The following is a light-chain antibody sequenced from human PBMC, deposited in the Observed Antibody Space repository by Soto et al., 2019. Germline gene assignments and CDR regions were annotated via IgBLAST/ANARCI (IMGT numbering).Light chain of an antibody. CDR3: STYTSRSTLV. CDR1: SRDIGAYNL. J-gene: IGLJ2*01. CDR2: EVR. V-gene: IGLV2-14*01. Sequence: QAASVSGSPGQSITISCSGTSRDIGAYNLVSWYQQPPGKAPKLLIYEVRNRPSGISYRFSGSKSGTTASLTISSLLPEDEADYYCSTYTSRSTLVFGGGTKVTVL.